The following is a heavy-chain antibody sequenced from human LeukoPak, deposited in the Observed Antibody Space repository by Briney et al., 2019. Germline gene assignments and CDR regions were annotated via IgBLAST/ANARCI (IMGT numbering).Heavy chain of an antibody. J-gene: IGHJ6*03. V-gene: IGHV3-7*01. CDR2: INLDGSEK. D-gene: IGHD2-2*01. Sequence: GGSLRLSCEASGFTFKNAWMIWVRQAPGKGLEWVANINLDGSEKYYVDSVKGRFTISRDNAKNSLYLQMNSLRAEDTAVYYCAREHDPGYCSSTSCLYYMDVWGKGTTVTVSS. CDR3: AREHDPGYCSSTSCLYYMDV. CDR1: GFTFKNAW.